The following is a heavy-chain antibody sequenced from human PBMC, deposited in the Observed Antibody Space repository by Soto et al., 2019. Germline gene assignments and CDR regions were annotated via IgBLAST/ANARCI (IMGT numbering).Heavy chain of an antibody. V-gene: IGHV3-30*18. D-gene: IGHD3-3*01. J-gene: IGHJ4*02. CDR2: ISYDGSNK. CDR3: AKDIAASFPVDFWSDSVLDY. Sequence: GGSLRLSYAASGFTFSSYGMHWVRQAPGKGLEWVAVISYDGSNKYYADSVKGRFTISKDNSKNTLYLQMNSLRAEDTAVYYCAKDIAASFPVDFWSDSVLDYWGQGT. CDR1: GFTFSSYG.